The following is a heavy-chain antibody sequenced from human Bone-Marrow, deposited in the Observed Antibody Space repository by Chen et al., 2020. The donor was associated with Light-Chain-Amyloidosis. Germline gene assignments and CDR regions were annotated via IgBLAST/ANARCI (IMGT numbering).Heavy chain of an antibody. J-gene: IGHJ4*02. V-gene: IGHV5-51*01. CDR1: GSTFPNYW. Sequence: EVQLVQSGPEGKQPGESLQISCMGSGSTFPNYWLGWVRQMPGKGLEWMGVIYPDDSDDRYRPSCEGQVTISADKSITTAYLQWRSLKASDTAMYYCARRRDGYNFDYWGQGTLVTVS. CDR2: IYPDDSDD. D-gene: IGHD5-12*01. CDR3: ARRRDGYNFDY.